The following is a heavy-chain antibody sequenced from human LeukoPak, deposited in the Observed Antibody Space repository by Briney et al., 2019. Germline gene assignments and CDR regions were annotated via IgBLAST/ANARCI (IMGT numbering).Heavy chain of an antibody. CDR2: ISAYNGNT. V-gene: IGHV1-18*01. D-gene: IGHD2-8*01. CDR1: GYTFTSYG. J-gene: IGHJ3*02. CDR3: ARARYCTNGVCYNDVFDI. Sequence: ASVKVSCKASGYTFTSYGISWVRQAPGQGLEWMGWISAYNGNTNYAQKLQGRVTMTTDTSTSTAYMELRSLRSDDTAVYYCARARYCTNGVCYNDVFDIWGQGTMVTVSS.